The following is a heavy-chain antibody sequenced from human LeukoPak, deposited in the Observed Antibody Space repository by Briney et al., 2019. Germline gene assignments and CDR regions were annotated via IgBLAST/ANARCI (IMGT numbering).Heavy chain of an antibody. CDR2: INWDGGTT. V-gene: IGHV3-43*01. J-gene: IGHJ3*02. CDR3: AKGGWTTADAFHT. D-gene: IGHD4-17*01. Sequence: GGSLRLSCAASGFTFDDYSMHWVRQAPGQGLEWVSLINWDGGTTYYRDSVKGRFTISRDNTKNSLYLHMNSLRTEDSALYFCAKGGWTTADAFHTWGQGTMVTVSS. CDR1: GFTFDDYS.